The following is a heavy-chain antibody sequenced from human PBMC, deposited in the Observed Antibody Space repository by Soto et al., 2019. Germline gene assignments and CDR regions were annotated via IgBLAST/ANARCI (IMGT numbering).Heavy chain of an antibody. J-gene: IGHJ4*02. Sequence: GASVKVSCKASGGTFSSYTISWVRQAPGQGLEWMGRIIPILGIANYAQKFQGRVTITADKSTSTAYMELSSLRSEDTAVYYCARDWSLSVTTLLDWGQGTLVTVSS. CDR3: ARDWSLSVTTLLD. V-gene: IGHV1-69*04. D-gene: IGHD4-17*01. CDR1: GGTFSSYT. CDR2: IIPILGIA.